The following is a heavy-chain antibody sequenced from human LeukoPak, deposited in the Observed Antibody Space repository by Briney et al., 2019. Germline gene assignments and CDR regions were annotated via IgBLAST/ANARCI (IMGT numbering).Heavy chain of an antibody. J-gene: IGHJ6*02. D-gene: IGHD1-1*01. CDR1: GYSFTSYW. V-gene: IGHV5-51*01. CDR3: ARRKLERRDYYYGMDV. CDR2: IYPGDSDT. Sequence: GESLKISCKGSGYSFTSYWIGWVRQMPGKGLEWMGIIYPGDSDTRYSPSFQGQVTISADKSISTAYLQWSSLKASDTAMYYCARRKLERRDYYYGMDVWGQGTTVTVSS.